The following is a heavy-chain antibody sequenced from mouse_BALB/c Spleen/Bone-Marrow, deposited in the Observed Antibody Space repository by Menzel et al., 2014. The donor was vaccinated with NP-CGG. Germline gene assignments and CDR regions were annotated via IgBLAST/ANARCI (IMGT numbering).Heavy chain of an antibody. J-gene: IGHJ3*01. D-gene: IGHD2-4*01. CDR1: GFSLTGYG. CDR2: IWGDGST. Sequence: VQRVESGPGLVAPSQSLSITCTVSGFSLTGYGVNWVRQPPGKGLEWLGMIWGDGSTDYNSALKSRLSISKDNSKSQVFLKMNSLRTDDTARYYCASSTMITTGFAYWGQGTLVTVSA. V-gene: IGHV2-6-7*01. CDR3: ASSTMITTGFAY.